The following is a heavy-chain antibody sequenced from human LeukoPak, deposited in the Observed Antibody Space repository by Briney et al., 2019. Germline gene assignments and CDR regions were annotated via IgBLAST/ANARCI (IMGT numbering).Heavy chain of an antibody. CDR3: ASEVAYCGGDCYSGGMDV. J-gene: IGHJ6*02. CDR1: GYTFTGYH. V-gene: IGHV1-2*02. CDR2: INLKNGGT. D-gene: IGHD2-21*02. Sequence: ASVKVSCKASGYTFTGYHMHWVRQAPRQGLEWMGWINLKNGGTKYAQKFQGRVTMSRDTSISTAYMELSRLRSDDTAVYYCASEVAYCGGDCYSGGMDVWGQGTTVTVSS.